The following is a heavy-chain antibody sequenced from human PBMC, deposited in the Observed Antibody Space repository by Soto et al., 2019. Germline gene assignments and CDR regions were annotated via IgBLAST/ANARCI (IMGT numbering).Heavy chain of an antibody. D-gene: IGHD2-2*01. CDR1: GGSISSGYW. CDR2: ISLGGNP. Sequence: PSETLSLTCAVSGGSISSGYWWGWVRQPPGKGLEWIGEISLGGNPNYNPSLNSRVNISVDTSNNEFSLRLNSVTAADTAVYYCVRNADFCSDFWGQGTLVTVSS. V-gene: IGHV4-4*02. CDR3: VRNADFCSDF. J-gene: IGHJ4*02.